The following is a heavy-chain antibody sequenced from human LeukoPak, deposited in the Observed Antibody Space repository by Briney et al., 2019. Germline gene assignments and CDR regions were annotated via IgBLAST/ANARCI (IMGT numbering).Heavy chain of an antibody. CDR2: INPNSGGT. Sequence: ASVKVSCKASGYTFTNYYMHWVRQAPGQGLEWMGGINPNSGGTNYAQKFQGRVTMTRDTSISTAYMELSRLRSDDTAVYYCASTYSSGWYFDYWGQGTLVTVSS. CDR3: ASTYSSGWYFDY. J-gene: IGHJ4*02. D-gene: IGHD6-19*01. CDR1: GYTFTNYY. V-gene: IGHV1-2*02.